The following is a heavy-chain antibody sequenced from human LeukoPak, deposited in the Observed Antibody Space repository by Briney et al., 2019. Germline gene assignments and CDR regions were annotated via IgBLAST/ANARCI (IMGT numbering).Heavy chain of an antibody. Sequence: ASVRVSCKASGYTFSNYDINGATHATGQGLEWMGWMSPNNGKTGYAQNFQGRVIMTRDTSISTAYMELRRLRIEDTAVYYCARGPPESSSSDSWGQGTLVTVSS. CDR3: ARGPPESSSSDS. D-gene: IGHD6-13*01. V-gene: IGHV1-8*01. J-gene: IGHJ4*02. CDR1: GYTFSNYD. CDR2: MSPNNGKT.